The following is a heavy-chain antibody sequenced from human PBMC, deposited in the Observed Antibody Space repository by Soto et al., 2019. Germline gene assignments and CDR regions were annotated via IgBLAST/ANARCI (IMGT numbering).Heavy chain of an antibody. CDR2: IYYSGST. Sequence: SETLSLTCTVPGGSISSYYWSWIRQPPGKGLEWIGYIYYSGSTNYNPSLKSRVTTSVDTSKNQFSLKLSSVTAADTAVYYCARVKGTNDFWSGYQFFDYWGQGTLVTVSS. D-gene: IGHD3-3*01. CDR1: GGSISSYY. CDR3: ARVKGTNDFWSGYQFFDY. V-gene: IGHV4-59*01. J-gene: IGHJ4*02.